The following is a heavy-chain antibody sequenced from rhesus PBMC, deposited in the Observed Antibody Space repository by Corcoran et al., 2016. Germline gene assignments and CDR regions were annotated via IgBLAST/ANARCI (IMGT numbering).Heavy chain of an antibody. CDR1: GGSISGYY. Sequence: QVQLQESGPGLVKPSETLSLTCAVSGGSISGYYWKWIRQPTGKGPEWIGYIGGRSGGTSYNPSLKSLVTFSTDTSKNHFSLKLSSVTAADTAVYYCARNAPYGGSTIKSDYWGQGVLVTVSS. D-gene: IGHD6-25*01. J-gene: IGHJ4*01. CDR2: IGGRSGGT. V-gene: IGHV4-165*02. CDR3: ARNAPYGGSTIKSDY.